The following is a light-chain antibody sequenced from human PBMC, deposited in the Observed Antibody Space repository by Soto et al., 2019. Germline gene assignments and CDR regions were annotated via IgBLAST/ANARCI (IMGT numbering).Light chain of an antibody. CDR1: QDISNY. CDR2: DAS. CDR3: QQYDNPSLT. Sequence: DIQMTQSPSSLSASVGDRVTITCQASQDISNYLNWYQQKPGKAPKLLIYDASNLETGVPSRFSSLQPEDIATYYCQQYDNPSLTFGGGTKVEIK. V-gene: IGKV1-33*01. J-gene: IGKJ4*01.